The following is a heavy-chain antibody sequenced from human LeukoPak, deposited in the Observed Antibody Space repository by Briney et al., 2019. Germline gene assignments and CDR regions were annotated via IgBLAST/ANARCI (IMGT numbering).Heavy chain of an antibody. J-gene: IGHJ6*02. CDR2: NSSSGSTI. CDR1: GFTFSSYE. V-gene: IGHV3-48*03. Sequence: GGSLRLSCAASGFTFSSYEMNWVRQAPGKGLEWVSYNSSSGSTIYYADCVKGRFTISRDNAKNSLYLQMNSLRAEDRAVYYCARESGMAGLRDYYGMDVWGQGTTVTVCS. D-gene: IGHD1-26*01. CDR3: ARESGMAGLRDYYGMDV.